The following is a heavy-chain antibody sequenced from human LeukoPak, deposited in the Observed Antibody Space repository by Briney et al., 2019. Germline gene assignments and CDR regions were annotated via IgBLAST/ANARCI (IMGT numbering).Heavy chain of an antibody. D-gene: IGHD2-2*02. Sequence: PGGSLRLSCAASGFTFSSYWMHWVRQAPGKGLVWVSRINTDGSSTSYADSVKGRFTISRDNAKNSLYLQMNSLRAEDTAVYYCVRDGCSSTSCYSVNDYWGQGTLVTVSS. V-gene: IGHV3-74*01. CDR1: GFTFSSYW. J-gene: IGHJ4*02. CDR3: VRDGCSSTSCYSVNDY. CDR2: INTDGSST.